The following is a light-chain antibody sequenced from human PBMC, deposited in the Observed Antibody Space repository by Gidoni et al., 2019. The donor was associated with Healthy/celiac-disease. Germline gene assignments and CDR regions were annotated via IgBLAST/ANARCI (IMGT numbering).Light chain of an antibody. CDR3: QQSYSTPRS. CDR1: QSISSY. V-gene: IGKV1-39*01. J-gene: IGKJ2*03. Sequence: DIQMTQSPSSLSASVGDRVPITCRASQSISSYLNWYQQKPGKAPKRLIYAASNLQSGVPSRFSGSGSGTDFTITISSLQPEDFATYYCQQSYSTPRSFGQXTKLEIK. CDR2: AAS.